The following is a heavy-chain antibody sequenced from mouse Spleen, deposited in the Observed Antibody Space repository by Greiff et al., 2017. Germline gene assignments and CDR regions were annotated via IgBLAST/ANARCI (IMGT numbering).Heavy chain of an antibody. Sequence: EVQGVESGGGLVKPGGSLKLSCAASGFTFSSYTMSWVRQTPAKRLEWVATISSGGGNTYYPDSVKGRFTISRDNARNTLYLQMSSLRSEDTAMYYCARQGTTMAPFAYWGQGTLVTVSA. V-gene: IGHV5-9*04. CDR1: GFTFSSYT. J-gene: IGHJ3*01. CDR2: ISSGGGNT. D-gene: IGHD1-1*01. CDR3: ARQGTTMAPFAY.